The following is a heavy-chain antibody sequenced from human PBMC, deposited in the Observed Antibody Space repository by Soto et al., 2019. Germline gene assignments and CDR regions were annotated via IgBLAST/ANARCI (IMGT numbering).Heavy chain of an antibody. J-gene: IGHJ6*02. V-gene: IGHV4-39*01. Sequence: QLQLQESGPGLVKPSEILSLTCTVSGDSISSGGYYWGWIRQPPGKGLEWIGSIYYNGNTYYNPSLKSRVTISRDTSRNQFSLRLSSVTAADTAVYYCVSRLGDGYAMDVWGQGTTVTVSS. CDR3: VSRLGDGYAMDV. CDR1: GDSISSGGYY. CDR2: IYYNGNT.